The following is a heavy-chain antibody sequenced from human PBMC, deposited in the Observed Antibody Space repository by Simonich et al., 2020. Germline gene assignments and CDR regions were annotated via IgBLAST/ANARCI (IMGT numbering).Heavy chain of an antibody. Sequence: QVQLVQSGAEVKKPGASVKVSCKASGYTFTGYYMHWVRQAPGQGLEWMGRINPNRGGTNYAQKFKGRVTMTRDTSISTAYMELSRLRSDDTAVYYCARGALTGDYYYMDVWGKGTTVTVSS. CDR2: INPNRGGT. CDR1: GYTFTGYY. V-gene: IGHV1-2*02. D-gene: IGHD7-27*01. CDR3: ARGALTGDYYYMDV. J-gene: IGHJ6*03.